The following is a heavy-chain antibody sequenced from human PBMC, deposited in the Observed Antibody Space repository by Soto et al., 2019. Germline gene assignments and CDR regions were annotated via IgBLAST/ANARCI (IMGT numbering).Heavy chain of an antibody. J-gene: IGHJ6*02. D-gene: IGHD5-18*01. CDR2: IDPSDSYA. V-gene: IGHV5-10-1*01. Sequence: GESLKISCKGSGYSFTSYWISWVRQMPGKGLEWMGRIDPSDSYANYSPSFQGHVTISADKSISTAYLQWSSLKASDTAMYYCARTSMQSRGYSYGHGGMDVWGQGTTVTVSS. CDR3: ARTSMQSRGYSYGHGGMDV. CDR1: GYSFTSYW.